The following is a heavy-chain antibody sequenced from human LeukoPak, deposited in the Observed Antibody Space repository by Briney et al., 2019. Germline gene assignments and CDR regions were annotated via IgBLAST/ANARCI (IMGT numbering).Heavy chain of an antibody. V-gene: IGHV4-34*01. Sequence: SETLSLTCAVYGGSFIGYYWSWIRQPPGKGLEWIGEINHSGSTNYNPSLKSRVTVSADTSKNQFSLKLNSVTAADAAVYYCARDSTGGAVGYWGQGTLLTVSS. CDR1: GGSFIGYY. CDR3: ARDSTGGAVGY. D-gene: IGHD1-14*01. J-gene: IGHJ4*02. CDR2: INHSGST.